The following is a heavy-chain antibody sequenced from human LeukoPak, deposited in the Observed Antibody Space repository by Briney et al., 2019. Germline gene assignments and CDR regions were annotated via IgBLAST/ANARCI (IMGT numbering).Heavy chain of an antibody. CDR3: ARDLRRPRNLFDY. CDR1: GFTFSDYY. D-gene: IGHD1-14*01. Sequence: TGGSLRLSCAASGFTFSDYYMSWIRQAPGKGLEWVSYISSSGSTIYYADSVKGRFTISRDNAKNSLYLQMDCLRAEDTAVYYCARDLRRPRNLFDYWGQGTLVTVSS. V-gene: IGHV3-11*04. J-gene: IGHJ4*02. CDR2: ISSSGSTI.